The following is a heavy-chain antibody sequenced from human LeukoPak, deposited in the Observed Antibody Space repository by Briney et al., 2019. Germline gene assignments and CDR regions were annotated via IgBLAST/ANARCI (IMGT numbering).Heavy chain of an antibody. J-gene: IGHJ4*02. CDR2: ILNDGGST. CDR1: GFTFNTYW. CDR3: VRHNYGYDY. Sequence: GGSLRLSCAASGFTFNTYWMPWVRQAPGEGPVWVAHILNDGGSTSYADSVKGRFIISRGNAKNTLSLQMNSLRAEDTAVYYCVRHNYGYDYWGQGTPVTVSS. D-gene: IGHD5-18*01. V-gene: IGHV3-74*01.